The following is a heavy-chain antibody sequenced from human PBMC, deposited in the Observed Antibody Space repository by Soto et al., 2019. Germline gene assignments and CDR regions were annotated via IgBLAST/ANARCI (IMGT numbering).Heavy chain of an antibody. CDR3: ASWNGMDV. Sequence: GESLKISCTGFGYSFVSYWIGWVRQTPGKGLEWVAIMHPSDSYTNYSPSFQGHVTISADKSISTAYLQWSSLKASDTAMYYCASWNGMDVWGQGTTVTVSS. D-gene: IGHD3-3*01. CDR1: GYSFVSYW. J-gene: IGHJ6*02. CDR2: MHPSDSYT. V-gene: IGHV5-10-1*01.